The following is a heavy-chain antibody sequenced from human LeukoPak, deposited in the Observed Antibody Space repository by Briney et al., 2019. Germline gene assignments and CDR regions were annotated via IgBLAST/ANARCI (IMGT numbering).Heavy chain of an antibody. Sequence: KTGGSLRLSCAASGFTFRSYTMNWVRQAPGKGLEWVSSISSASSYIYYADSIKGRFTISRDNAKNSLDLQMNSLRAEDTAVYYCVRGGRGLLNWYFDVWGRGALVTVSS. J-gene: IGHJ2*01. CDR3: VRGGRGLLNWYFDV. CDR2: ISSASSYI. V-gene: IGHV3-21*01. CDR1: GFTFRSYT.